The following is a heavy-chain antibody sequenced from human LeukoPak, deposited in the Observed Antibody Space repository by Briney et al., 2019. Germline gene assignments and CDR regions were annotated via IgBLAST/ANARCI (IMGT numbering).Heavy chain of an antibody. Sequence: PGGSLRLSCAASGFTFSRYWMSWVRQAPGKGLEWVASIKNDGSERYYVDSVRGRYTTSRDNTKNSLFLQMSSLRAEDTAVYYCATDRGWRTSGYYLYYFEYWGQGTLVTFSS. D-gene: IGHD3-3*01. CDR2: IKNDGSER. CDR3: ATDRGWRTSGYYLYYFEY. J-gene: IGHJ4*02. CDR1: GFTFSRYW. V-gene: IGHV3-7*01.